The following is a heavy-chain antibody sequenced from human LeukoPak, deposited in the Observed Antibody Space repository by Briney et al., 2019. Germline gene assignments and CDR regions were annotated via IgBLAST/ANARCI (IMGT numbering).Heavy chain of an antibody. D-gene: IGHD3-10*01. J-gene: IGHJ4*02. V-gene: IGHV3-15*01. CDR1: GLTFSNAW. CDR3: TPLFLCLGEFPVDY. CDR2: IKSKTDGGTT. Sequence: PGGSLRLSCEASGLTFSNAWMRWVRQAPGKGLEWVGHIKSKTDGGTTDYAAPVKGRFTNTRDESKKTMYMKINSLKTEDTAVYYCTPLFLCLGEFPVDYWGQGTLFTVSS.